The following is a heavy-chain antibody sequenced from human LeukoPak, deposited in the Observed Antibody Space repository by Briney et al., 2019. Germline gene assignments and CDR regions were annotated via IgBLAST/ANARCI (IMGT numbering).Heavy chain of an antibody. V-gene: IGHV1-18*01. CDR1: GYTFTSYG. J-gene: IGHJ5*02. CDR2: ISAYNGNT. Sequence: GASVKVSCKASGYTFTSYGISWVRQAPGQGLEWMGWISAYNGNTNYARKLQGRVTMTTDTSTSTAYMELRSLRSDDTAVYYCARVSSGWYRGGFDPWGQGTLVTVSS. CDR3: ARVSSGWYRGGFDP. D-gene: IGHD6-19*01.